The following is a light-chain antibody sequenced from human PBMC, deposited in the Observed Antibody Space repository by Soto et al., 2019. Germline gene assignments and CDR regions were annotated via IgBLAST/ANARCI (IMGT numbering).Light chain of an antibody. CDR1: SSDVGDYKY. CDR2: DVS. V-gene: IGLV2-14*01. J-gene: IGLJ1*01. Sequence: ALTQPASVSGSPGQSITISCTGTSSDVGDYKYVSWYQQHPGKAPKLMIYDVSNRPSGVSNRFSGSKSGNTASLTISGLQAEDEADYYCSSYTSSSTLYVFGTGTKVTVL. CDR3: SSYTSSSTLYV.